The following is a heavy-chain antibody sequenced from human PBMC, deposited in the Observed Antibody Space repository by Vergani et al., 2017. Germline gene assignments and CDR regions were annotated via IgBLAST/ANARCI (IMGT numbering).Heavy chain of an antibody. Sequence: QVQLVQSGAELKKPGASVSVSCKGSSHTFQTYGISWVRQAPGKGLEWMAWIRHYTGHTIYAQKFQDRVTMTADTSTNTAYMELRSLRSDDTAVYFCATWWEPTVWGQGTLVTVSS. J-gene: IGHJ4*02. CDR2: IRHYTGHT. CDR1: SHTFQTYG. D-gene: IGHD1-26*01. CDR3: ATWWEPTV. V-gene: IGHV1-18*01.